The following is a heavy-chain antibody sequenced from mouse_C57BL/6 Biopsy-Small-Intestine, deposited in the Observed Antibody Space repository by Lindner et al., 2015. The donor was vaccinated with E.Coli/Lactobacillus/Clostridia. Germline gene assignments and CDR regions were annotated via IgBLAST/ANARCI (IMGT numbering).Heavy chain of an antibody. V-gene: IGHV5-6*01. CDR2: ISSGGSYT. D-gene: IGHD1-1*01. J-gene: IGHJ2*01. CDR1: GFTFSSYG. CDR3: ARHRTTVVAFFDY. Sequence: VQLQESGGDLVKPGGSLKLSCAASGFTFSSYGMSWVRQTPDKRLEWVATISSGGSYTYYPDSVKGRFTISRDNAKNTLYLQMSSLKSEDTAMYYCARHRTTVVAFFDYWGQGTTLTVSS.